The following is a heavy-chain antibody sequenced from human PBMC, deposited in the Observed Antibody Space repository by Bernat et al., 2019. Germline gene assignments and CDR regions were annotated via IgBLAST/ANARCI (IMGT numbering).Heavy chain of an antibody. D-gene: IGHD3-3*01. CDR2: ISYDGSNK. CDR3: AKWSVAFDI. Sequence: QVQLVESGGGVVQPGRSLRLSCAAPGFTFSSYGMHWVRQAPGKGLEWVAVISYDGSNKYYADSVKGRFTISRDNSKNTLYLQMNSLRAEDTAVYYCAKWSVAFDIWGQGTMVTVSS. V-gene: IGHV3-30*18. J-gene: IGHJ3*02. CDR1: GFTFSSYG.